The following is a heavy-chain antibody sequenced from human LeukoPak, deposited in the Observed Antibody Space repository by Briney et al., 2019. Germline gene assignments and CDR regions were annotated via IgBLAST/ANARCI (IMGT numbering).Heavy chain of an antibody. CDR1: GFTFSGYS. V-gene: IGHV3-21*01. Sequence: GGSLRLSCAASGFTFSGYSMNWVRQAPGKGLEWVSSISSSSSYIYYADSVKGRFTISRDNAKNSLYLQMNSLRAEDTAVYYCARVDTGTYYYDSSGYYEDYWGQGTLVTVSS. CDR3: ARVDTGTYYYDSSGYYEDY. J-gene: IGHJ4*02. CDR2: ISSSSSYI. D-gene: IGHD3-22*01.